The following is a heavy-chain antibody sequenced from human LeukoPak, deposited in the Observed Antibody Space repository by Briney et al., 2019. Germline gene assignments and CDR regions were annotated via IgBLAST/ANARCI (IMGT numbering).Heavy chain of an antibody. D-gene: IGHD2-15*01. J-gene: IGHJ4*02. Sequence: GGSLRLSCAASGFTFSSYAMSWVRQAPGKGLEWVSAISNSGDRRYYADSAKGRFTISRDNSKNTLYLQMNSLRTEDTAVYYCAKDSSASFYCGGGACYSNYWGQGTLVTVSS. V-gene: IGHV3-23*01. CDR3: AKDSSASFYCGGGACYSNY. CDR2: ISNSGDRR. CDR1: GFTFSSYA.